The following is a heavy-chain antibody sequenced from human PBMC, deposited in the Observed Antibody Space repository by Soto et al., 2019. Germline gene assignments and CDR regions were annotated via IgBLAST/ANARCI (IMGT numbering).Heavy chain of an antibody. V-gene: IGHV4-59*01. Sequence: SETLSLTCTVSGGSISSYYWSWIRQPPGKGLEWIGYIYYSGSTNYNPSLKSRVTISVDTSKNQFSLKLSSVTAADTAVYYCARGYGDIVVVPAAHLDYWGQGTLVTVSS. CDR3: ARGYGDIVVVPAAHLDY. CDR1: GGSISSYY. CDR2: IYYSGST. D-gene: IGHD2-2*01. J-gene: IGHJ4*02.